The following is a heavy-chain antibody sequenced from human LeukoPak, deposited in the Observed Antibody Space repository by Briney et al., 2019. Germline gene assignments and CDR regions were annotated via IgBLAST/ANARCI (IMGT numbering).Heavy chain of an antibody. CDR2: IYYSGST. CDR1: GISISSGYY. D-gene: IGHD5-18*01. Sequence: SETLSLTCSVSGISISSGYYYAWIRQTPGKGLEWIGSIYYSGSTYYNPSLKSRVTISVDTSKNQFSLKLSSVTAADTAVYYCARLPYSYGSFFDYWGQGTLVTVSS. J-gene: IGHJ4*02. CDR3: ARLPYSYGSFFDY. V-gene: IGHV4-38-2*02.